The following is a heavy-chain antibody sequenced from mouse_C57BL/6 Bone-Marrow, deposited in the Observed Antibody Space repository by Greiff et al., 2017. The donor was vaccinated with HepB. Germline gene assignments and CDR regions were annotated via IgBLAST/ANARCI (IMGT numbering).Heavy chain of an antibody. CDR3: ARMTSYFDY. V-gene: IGHV2-2*01. J-gene: IGHJ2*01. D-gene: IGHD2-13*01. Sequence: QVQLKQSGPGLVQPSQSLSITCTVSGFSLTSYGVHWVRQSPGKGLEWLGVIWSGGSTDYNAAFISRLSISKDNSKSQVFFKMNSLQADDTAIYYCARMTSYFDYWGQGTTLTVSS. CDR2: IWSGGST. CDR1: GFSLTSYG.